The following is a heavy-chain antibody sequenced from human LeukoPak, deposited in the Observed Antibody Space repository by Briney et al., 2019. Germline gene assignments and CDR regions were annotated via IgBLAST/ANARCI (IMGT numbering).Heavy chain of an antibody. J-gene: IGHJ6*03. CDR1: GGSISSYY. Sequence: SETLSLTCTVSGGSISSYYWSWIRQPPGKGLEWIGYIYYSGSTNYNPSLKSRVTISVDTSKNHFSLKLSSVTAADTAVYYCARTTEGYCRGRSCYSYYYYMDVWGKGTTVTVSS. V-gene: IGHV4-59*01. CDR2: IYYSGST. CDR3: ARTTEGYCRGRSCYSYYYYMDV. D-gene: IGHD2-15*01.